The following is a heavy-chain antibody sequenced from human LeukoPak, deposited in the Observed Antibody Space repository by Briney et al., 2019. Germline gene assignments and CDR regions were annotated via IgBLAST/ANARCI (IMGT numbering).Heavy chain of an antibody. CDR2: ISSSSSYI. J-gene: IGHJ4*02. D-gene: IGHD2-21*02. CDR3: AKGRVVVTATPLDY. CDR1: GFTFSSYS. Sequence: GGSLRLSCAASGFTFSSYSMNWVRQAPGKGLEWVSSISSSSSYIYYADSVKGRFTISRDNSKNTLYLQMNSLRAEDTAVYYCAKGRVVVTATPLDYWGQGTLVTVSS. V-gene: IGHV3-21*04.